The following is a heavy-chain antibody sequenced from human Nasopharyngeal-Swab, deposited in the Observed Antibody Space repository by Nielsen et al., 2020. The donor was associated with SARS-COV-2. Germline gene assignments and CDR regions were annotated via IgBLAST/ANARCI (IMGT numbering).Heavy chain of an antibody. D-gene: IGHD6-13*01. CDR2: IKQDGSEK. CDR1: GFTFSNYW. CDR3: VRLSIAAAGVDF. V-gene: IGHV3-7*01. Sequence: GESLKISCAASGFTFSNYWMSWVRQAPGKGLEWVANIKQDGSEKYYVDSVKGRFTVSRDNAKNSLYLQMNSLRAEDTAVFYCVRLSIAAAGVDFWGQGTLVTVSS. J-gene: IGHJ4*02.